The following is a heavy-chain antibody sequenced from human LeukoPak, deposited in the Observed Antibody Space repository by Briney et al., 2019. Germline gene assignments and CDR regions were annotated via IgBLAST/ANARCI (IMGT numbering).Heavy chain of an antibody. CDR2: IYHSGST. V-gene: IGHV4-4*02. CDR3: ASYGYYGSGSYYSIPYYFDY. D-gene: IGHD3-10*01. J-gene: IGHJ4*02. CDR1: GGSISSSNW. Sequence: SPSGTLSLTCAVSGGSISSSNWWSWVRRPPGKGLEWIGEIYHSGSTNYNPSLKSRVTISVDKSKNQFSLKLSSVTAADTAVYYCASYGYYGSGSYYSIPYYFDYWGQGTLVTVSS.